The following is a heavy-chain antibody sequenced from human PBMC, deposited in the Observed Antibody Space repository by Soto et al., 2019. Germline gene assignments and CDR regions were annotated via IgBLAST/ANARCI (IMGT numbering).Heavy chain of an antibody. CDR1: GGTFSSYT. CDR3: ARQPGIAAAGFDP. J-gene: IGHJ5*02. V-gene: IGHV1-69*02. CDR2: IIPILGIA. D-gene: IGHD6-13*01. Sequence: QVQLVQSGAEVKKPGSSVKVSCKASGGTFSSYTISWVRQAPGQGLEWMGRIIPILGIANYAQKFQGRVTITADKSTSTAYMELSSLRSEDTAVYYCARQPGIAAAGFDPWGQGTLVTVSS.